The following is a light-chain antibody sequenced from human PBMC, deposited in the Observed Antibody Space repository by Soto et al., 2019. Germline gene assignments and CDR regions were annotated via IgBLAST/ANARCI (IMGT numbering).Light chain of an antibody. J-gene: IGKJ1*01. CDR3: QQYGSSGT. V-gene: IGKV3-20*01. Sequence: EIVLTQSPGTLSLSPGERATLSCRASQSVNNKHLAWYQQKPGQAPRLLIYGASNRATGIPDRFSGSGSGTDFTLTISRLEPEDFAVYYCQQYGSSGTFGQGTKVDIK. CDR2: GAS. CDR1: QSVNNKH.